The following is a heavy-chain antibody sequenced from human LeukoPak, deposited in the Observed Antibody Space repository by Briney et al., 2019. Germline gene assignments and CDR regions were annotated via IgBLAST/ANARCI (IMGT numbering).Heavy chain of an antibody. Sequence: SETLSLTCAVYGGSFSGYYWSWIRQPPGKGLAWIGEINHSGSTNYNPSLKSRVTISVDTSKNQFSLKLSSVTAADTAVYYCARGRNFLKYYYDSSGYYYAPPPFDYWGQGTLVTVSS. CDR2: INHSGST. D-gene: IGHD3-22*01. CDR1: GGSFSGYY. J-gene: IGHJ4*02. CDR3: ARGRNFLKYYYDSSGYYYAPPPFDY. V-gene: IGHV4-34*01.